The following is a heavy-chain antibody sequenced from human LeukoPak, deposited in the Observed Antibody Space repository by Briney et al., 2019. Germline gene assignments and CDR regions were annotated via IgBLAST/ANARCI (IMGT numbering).Heavy chain of an antibody. J-gene: IGHJ3*02. V-gene: IGHV3-9*03. Sequence: GGSLRLSCSASGFTFDDYAMHWVRQAPGKGLEWVSGISWNSGSIGYADSVKGRFTISRDNAKNSLYLQMNSLRAEDMALYYCAKEPWELKGAFDIWGQGTMVTVSS. CDR1: GFTFDDYA. CDR2: ISWNSGSI. CDR3: AKEPWELKGAFDI. D-gene: IGHD1-26*01.